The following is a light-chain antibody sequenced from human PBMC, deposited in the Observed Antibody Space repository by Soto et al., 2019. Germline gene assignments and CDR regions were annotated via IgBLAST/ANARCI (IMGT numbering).Light chain of an antibody. J-gene: IGLJ1*01. Sequence: QSALTQPPSVSGSPGQSVIISCSGTSSDVGSYNRVSWYQQPPGTAPKLMIYEVSNRPSGVPDRFSGSKSGNTASLTISGLQAEDEADYYCSSFTSSSTDVFGTGTQLTVL. V-gene: IGLV2-18*02. CDR3: SSFTSSSTDV. CDR1: SSDVGSYNR. CDR2: EVS.